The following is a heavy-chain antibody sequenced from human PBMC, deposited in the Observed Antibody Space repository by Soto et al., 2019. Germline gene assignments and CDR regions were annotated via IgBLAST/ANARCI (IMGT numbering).Heavy chain of an antibody. D-gene: IGHD5-18*01. CDR2: IWYDESNK. J-gene: IGHJ4*02. CDR1: GFTFSSYG. CDR3: ARDLGYSYGIDY. Sequence: PGGSLRLSCAASGFTFSSYGMHWVRQAPGKGLEWVAVIWYDESNKYYADSVKGRFTISRDNSKNTLYLQMNSLRAEDTAVYYCARDLGYSYGIDYWGQGTLVTVSS. V-gene: IGHV3-33*01.